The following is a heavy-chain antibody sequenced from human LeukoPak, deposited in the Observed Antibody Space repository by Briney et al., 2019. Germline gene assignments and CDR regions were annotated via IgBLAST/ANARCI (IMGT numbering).Heavy chain of an antibody. V-gene: IGHV3-74*03. CDR2: INSDGSTT. CDR1: GFTLSTYW. Sequence: GGSLRLSCAASGFTLSTYWMNWVRQAPGKGLVWVSRINSDGSTTTHADSVKGRFTISRDNAKNTLYLQMNSLRAEDTAVYYCTRGGVDYWGQGTLVTVSS. CDR3: TRGGVDY. J-gene: IGHJ4*02.